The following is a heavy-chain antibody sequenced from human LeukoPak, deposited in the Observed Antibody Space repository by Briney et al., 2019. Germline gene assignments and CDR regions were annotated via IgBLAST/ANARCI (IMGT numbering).Heavy chain of an antibody. J-gene: IGHJ4*02. V-gene: IGHV3-11*06. CDR1: GFIFTDYY. CDR2: IDSSSTST. D-gene: IGHD5-12*01. Sequence: GGSLRLSCAASGFIFTDYYMSWIRQAPGKGLERVSFIDSSSTSTNYVDSVKGRFSISRDNAKNSLYLQMNGLRVEDTAVYYCARDVRWLRFVFDNWGQGTLVTVSS. CDR3: ARDVRWLRFVFDN.